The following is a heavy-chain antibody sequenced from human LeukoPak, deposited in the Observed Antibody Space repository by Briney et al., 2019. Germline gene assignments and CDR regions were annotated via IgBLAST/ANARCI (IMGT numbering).Heavy chain of an antibody. Sequence: ASVKVSCQASGYLFSDYYIHCVRQAPGQGLEWVGWINPNSGGTKYAQNFQGRVTMTTDTPMSTAYMELSRVTSDDTAVYYCARAPYCDSSSCYTGNNWFDPWGQGTLVTVSS. D-gene: IGHD2-2*02. V-gene: IGHV1-2*02. CDR2: INPNSGGT. CDR3: ARAPYCDSSSCYTGNNWFDP. CDR1: GYLFSDYY. J-gene: IGHJ5*02.